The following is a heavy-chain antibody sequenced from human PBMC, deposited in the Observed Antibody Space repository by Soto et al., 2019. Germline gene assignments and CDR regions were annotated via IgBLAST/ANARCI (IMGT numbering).Heavy chain of an antibody. J-gene: IGHJ5*02. V-gene: IGHV4-34*01. CDR2: INHSGST. D-gene: IGHD2-15*01. CDR1: GGSFSGYY. CDR3: ARVVVAAKYAWFDP. Sequence: PSETLSLTCAVYGGSFSGYYWSWIRQPPGKGLEWIGEINHSGSTNYNPSLKSRVTISVDTSKNQFSLKLSSVTAADTAVYYCARVVVAAKYAWFDPWGQGTLVTVSS.